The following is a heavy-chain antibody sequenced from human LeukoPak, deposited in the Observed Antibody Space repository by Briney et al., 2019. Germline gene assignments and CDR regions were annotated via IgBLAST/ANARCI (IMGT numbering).Heavy chain of an antibody. D-gene: IGHD2-21*01. CDR1: GGSFSGYY. CDR2: INHSGST. CDR3: ARGLGVADY. J-gene: IGHJ4*02. Sequence: SETLSLTCAVYGGSFSGYYWSWIRQPPGKGLEWIGEINHSGSTNYNPSLKSRVTISVDTSKNQFSLKLSSVTAADTAVYYCARGLGVADYWGQGTLATVSS. V-gene: IGHV4-34*01.